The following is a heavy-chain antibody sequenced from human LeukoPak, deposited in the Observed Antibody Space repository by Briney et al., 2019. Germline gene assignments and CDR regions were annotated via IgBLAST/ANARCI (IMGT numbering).Heavy chain of an antibody. J-gene: IGHJ4*02. CDR1: GGSLSSYY. Sequence: SETLSLTCSVYGGSLSSYYWSWIRQTAGKGLEWIGHIYYSGSTSYNPSLRSRVTISVDTSKNQFSLKLSSVTAADTAVYYCVRESSIAARRRFDYWGQGTLVTVSS. V-gene: IGHV4-4*08. CDR2: IYYSGST. D-gene: IGHD6-6*01. CDR3: VRESSIAARRRFDY.